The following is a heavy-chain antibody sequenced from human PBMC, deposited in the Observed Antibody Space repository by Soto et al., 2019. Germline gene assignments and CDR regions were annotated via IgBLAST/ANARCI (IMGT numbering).Heavy chain of an antibody. J-gene: IGHJ2*01. D-gene: IGHD7-27*01. Sequence: EVQLVESGGGLVQPGGSLRLSCAASGFTFSSYDMHWVRQATGKGLEWVSDIGTAGDTYYPGSVKGRFTNSRENAKNSLYLQINSLRAEDTAVYYCERDWGNWYFDLWGRGTLVTVSS. CDR3: ERDWGNWYFDL. CDR2: IGTAGDT. V-gene: IGHV3-13*01. CDR1: GFTFSSYD.